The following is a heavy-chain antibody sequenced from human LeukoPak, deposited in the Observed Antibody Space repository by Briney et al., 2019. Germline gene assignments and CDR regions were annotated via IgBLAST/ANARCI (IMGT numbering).Heavy chain of an antibody. J-gene: IGHJ3*02. CDR2: IIPILGIA. D-gene: IGHD2-21*02. CDR1: GRPLSSYA. Sequence: SVKVSCMAEGRPLSSYASSWVRQAHGQGNEWMGRIIPILGIANYAQKFQGRVTITADKSTSTAYMELSSLRSEDTAVYYCARERGVIVVVTAIPDAFDIWGQGTMVTVSS. V-gene: IGHV1-69*04. CDR3: ARERGVIVVVTAIPDAFDI.